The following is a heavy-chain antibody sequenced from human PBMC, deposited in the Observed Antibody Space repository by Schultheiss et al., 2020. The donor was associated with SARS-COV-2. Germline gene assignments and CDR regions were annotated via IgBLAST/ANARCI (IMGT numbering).Heavy chain of an antibody. CDR2: FHTGGTP. CDR1: GGSISSGSYY. Sequence: SETLSLTCTVSGGSISSGSYYWSWLRQPAGKGLEWIGHFHTGGTPNYKPSLKSRVTISTDTSKNQFSLKLSSVTAADTAVYYCARESNWNALSHFDYWGQGTLVTVSS. J-gene: IGHJ4*02. CDR3: ARESNWNALSHFDY. V-gene: IGHV4-61*09. D-gene: IGHD1-1*01.